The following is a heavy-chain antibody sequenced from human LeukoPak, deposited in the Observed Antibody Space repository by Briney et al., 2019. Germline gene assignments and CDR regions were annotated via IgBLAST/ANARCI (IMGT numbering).Heavy chain of an antibody. V-gene: IGHV3-74*01. Sequence: GGSLRLSCEASGFTFSRYWMHWVRQAPGKGLVWVSRIKSDGKTSYADSVKGRFTISRDNAKNTVSLQMDSLRAEDTGVYYCARAPSEVGGYYPEYFRHWGQGTLVTVSS. CDR3: ARAPSEVGGYYPEYFRH. CDR1: GFTFSRYW. D-gene: IGHD3-22*01. CDR2: IKSDGKT. J-gene: IGHJ1*01.